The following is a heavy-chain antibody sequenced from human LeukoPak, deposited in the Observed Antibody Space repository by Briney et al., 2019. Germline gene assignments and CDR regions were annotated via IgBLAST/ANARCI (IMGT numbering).Heavy chain of an antibody. J-gene: IGHJ4*02. CDR1: GFTFSGYA. D-gene: IGHD3-10*01. CDR2: ISGSGGST. V-gene: IGHV3-23*01. CDR3: AKGRYYGSGKWGYFEY. Sequence: GGSLRLSCAASGFTFSGYAMSWVRQAPGKGLEWVSGISGSGGSTYYADSVKGRLTISRDNSKNTLYPQMNSLRAEDTAVYYCAKGRYYGSGKWGYFEYWGQGTLVTVSS.